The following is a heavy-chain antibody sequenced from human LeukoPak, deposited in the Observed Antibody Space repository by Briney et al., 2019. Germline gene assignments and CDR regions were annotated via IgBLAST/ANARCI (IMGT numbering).Heavy chain of an antibody. Sequence: SGGSLRLSCAASGFTFSSYWMSWVRQAPGKGLEWVANIKQDGSEKYYVDSVKGRFTISRDNAKNSLYLQMNCLRAEDTAVYYCARDHLDSSGPCFDYWGQGTLVTVSS. CDR2: IKQDGSEK. CDR1: GFTFSSYW. D-gene: IGHD3-22*01. J-gene: IGHJ4*02. V-gene: IGHV3-7*01. CDR3: ARDHLDSSGPCFDY.